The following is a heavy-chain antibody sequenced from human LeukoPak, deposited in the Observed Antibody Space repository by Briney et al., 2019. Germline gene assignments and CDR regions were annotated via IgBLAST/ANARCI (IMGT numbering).Heavy chain of an antibody. J-gene: IGHJ4*02. CDR3: SRLSAMLRGPEAFYYFEY. D-gene: IGHD3-10*01. Sequence: PSETLSLTCTVSGGSISSSSYYWGWIRQPPGKGLEWIGSIYYSGSTYYNPSLKSRVTISVDTSKNQFSLKLSSVTAADTAVYYCSRLSAMLRGPEAFYYFEYWGQGALVTVSS. CDR2: IYYSGST. V-gene: IGHV4-39*01. CDR1: GGSISSSSYY.